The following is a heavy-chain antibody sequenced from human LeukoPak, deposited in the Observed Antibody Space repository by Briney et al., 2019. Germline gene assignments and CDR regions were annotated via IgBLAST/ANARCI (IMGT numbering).Heavy chain of an antibody. J-gene: IGHJ6*02. CDR2: IYYSGST. CDR3: ARREVYYGMDV. Sequence: SETLSLTCTVSGGSISSSSCYWGWIRQPPGKGLEWIGSIYYSGSTYYNPSLKSRVTISVDTSKNQFSLKLSSVTAADTAVYYCARREVYYGMDVWGQGTTVTVSS. CDR1: GGSISSSSCY. V-gene: IGHV4-39*01.